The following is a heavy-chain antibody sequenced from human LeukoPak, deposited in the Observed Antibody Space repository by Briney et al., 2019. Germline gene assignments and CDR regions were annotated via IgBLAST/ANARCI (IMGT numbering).Heavy chain of an antibody. V-gene: IGHV3-48*03. CDR1: GFTFNNFE. J-gene: IGHJ4*02. D-gene: IGHD3-22*01. Sequence: GGSLRLFCAASGFTFNNFEMNWVRQAPGKGLEWVSYISSSGNTIYYADSVKGRFTISRDNAKNSLYLQMNSLRAEDTALYFCARGPPNYYDSSGYFYLWGQGTLVTVSS. CDR3: ARGPPNYYDSSGYFYL. CDR2: ISSSGNTI.